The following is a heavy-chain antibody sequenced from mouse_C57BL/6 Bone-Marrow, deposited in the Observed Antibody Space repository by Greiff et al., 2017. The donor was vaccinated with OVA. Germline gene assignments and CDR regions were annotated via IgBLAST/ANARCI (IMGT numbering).Heavy chain of an antibody. D-gene: IGHD4-1*01. Sequence: EVQLVESEGGLVQPGSSMKLSCTASGFTFSDYYMAWVRQVPEKGLEWVANINYDGSSTYYLDSLKSRFIISRDNAKNILYLQMSSLKSEDTATYYCARALLGRYAMDYWGQGTSVTVSS. CDR3: ARALLGRYAMDY. J-gene: IGHJ4*01. V-gene: IGHV5-16*01. CDR2: INYDGSST. CDR1: GFTFSDYY.